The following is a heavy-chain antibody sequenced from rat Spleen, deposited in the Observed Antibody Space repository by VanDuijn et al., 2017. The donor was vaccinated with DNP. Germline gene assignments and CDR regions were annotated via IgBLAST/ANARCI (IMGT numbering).Heavy chain of an antibody. CDR2: ITSSGGST. D-gene: IGHD4-6*01. J-gene: IGHJ3*01. V-gene: IGHV5-31*01. CDR1: GFTFNNYW. CDR3: ARGGLG. Sequence: EVQLVESGGDLVQPGRSLKLSCVASGFTFNNYWMTWIRQVPGKGLEWVASITSSGGSTYYPDSVKGRFTISRDNAKNTLYLQMNSLRSEDTATYYCARGGLGWGQGTLVTVSS.